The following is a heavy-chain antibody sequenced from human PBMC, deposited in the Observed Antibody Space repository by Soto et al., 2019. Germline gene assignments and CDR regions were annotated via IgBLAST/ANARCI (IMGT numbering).Heavy chain of an antibody. V-gene: IGHV1-18*04. Sequence: ASVKVSCKASGYTFTSYGISWVRQAPGQGLEWMGWISAYNGNTNYAQKLQGRVTMTTDTSTSTAYMELRSLRSDDTAVYYCARTFRYHYDSSGYPHIWGQGTMVTVSS. D-gene: IGHD3-22*01. J-gene: IGHJ3*02. CDR3: ARTFRYHYDSSGYPHI. CDR1: GYTFTSYG. CDR2: ISAYNGNT.